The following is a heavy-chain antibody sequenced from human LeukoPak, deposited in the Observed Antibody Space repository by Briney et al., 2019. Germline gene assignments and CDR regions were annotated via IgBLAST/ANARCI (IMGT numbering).Heavy chain of an antibody. Sequence: GGSLRLSCAASGFTFSSYNMNWVRQAPGKGLEWVSYISSSSSVIYYADSVKGRFTISRDNAKNSLYLQMNSLRAEDTAVYYCARAGEWFALLWGQGTLVTVSS. CDR1: GFTFSSYN. V-gene: IGHV3-48*04. J-gene: IGHJ4*02. CDR2: ISSSSSVI. D-gene: IGHD3-10*01. CDR3: ARAGEWFALL.